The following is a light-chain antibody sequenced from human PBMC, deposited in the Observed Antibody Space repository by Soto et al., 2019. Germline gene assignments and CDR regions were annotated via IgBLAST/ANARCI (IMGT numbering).Light chain of an antibody. Sequence: QSALTQPRSVSGSPGQSVTVSCTGTSSDVGGYNYVSWYQQHPGKAPKVMIYDVSKRPSGVPDRFSGSKSGNTASLTISGLQAEDEADNSCCSYAGSYTYVFGTGTKLTVL. V-gene: IGLV2-11*01. CDR1: SSDVGGYNY. CDR2: DVS. CDR3: CSYAGSYTYV. J-gene: IGLJ1*01.